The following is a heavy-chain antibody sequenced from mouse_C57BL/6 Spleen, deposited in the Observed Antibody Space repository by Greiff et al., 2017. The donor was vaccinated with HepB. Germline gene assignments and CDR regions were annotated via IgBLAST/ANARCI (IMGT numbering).Heavy chain of an antibody. V-gene: IGHV7-3*01. D-gene: IGHD6-1*01. CDR2: IRNKANGYKT. J-gene: IGHJ2*01. CDR3: ARASPVYFDY. Sequence: EVKLVESGGGLVQPGGSLSLSCAASGFTFTDYYMSWVRQPPGKALEWLGFIRNKANGYKTEYSVYVKAQFTITRDKSQSILYLQMNALGAEDSTTYYCARASPVYFDYWGQGTTLTVSS. CDR1: GFTFTDYY.